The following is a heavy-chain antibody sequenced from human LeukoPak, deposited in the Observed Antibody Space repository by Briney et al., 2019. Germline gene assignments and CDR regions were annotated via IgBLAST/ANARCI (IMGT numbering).Heavy chain of an antibody. D-gene: IGHD4-17*01. V-gene: IGHV3-48*01. Sequence: GGSLRLSCAASGFTFSSYSMNWVRQAPGKGLEWVSYISSTSGTIYNADSVKGRFTISRDNSKNTLFLHMNSLRAEDTAVYFCAKDSSVPYGITNWGQGTLVTVS. CDR3: AKDSSVPYGITN. J-gene: IGHJ4*02. CDR2: ISSTSGTI. CDR1: GFTFSSYS.